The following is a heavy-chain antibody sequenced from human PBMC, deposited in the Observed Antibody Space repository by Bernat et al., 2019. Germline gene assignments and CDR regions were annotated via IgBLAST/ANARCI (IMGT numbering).Heavy chain of an antibody. V-gene: IGHV3-33*01. CDR2: IWYDGSNK. J-gene: IGHJ4*02. Sequence: QVQLVESGGGVVQPGRSLRLSCAASGFTFSSYGMHWVRQAPGKGLEWVAVIWYDGSNKYYADSVKGRFTISRDNSKNTLYLQMNSLRAEDTAVYYCARGHGPLLWAYFDYWGQGTLVTVSS. D-gene: IGHD3-10*01. CDR3: ARGHGPLLWAYFDY. CDR1: GFTFSSYG.